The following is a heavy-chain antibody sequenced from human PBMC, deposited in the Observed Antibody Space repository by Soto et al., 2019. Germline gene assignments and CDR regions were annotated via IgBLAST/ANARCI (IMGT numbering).Heavy chain of an antibody. CDR3: ASSVVGYSSWHSSGMDV. CDR2: ISAYNGNT. J-gene: IGHJ6*01. D-gene: IGHD6-13*01. V-gene: IGHV1-18*01. CDR1: GYTFTSYG. Sequence: ASVKVSCKASGYTFTSYGISWVRQAPGQGLEWMGWISAYNGNTNYAQKLQGRVTMTTDTSTSTAYMELRSLRSDDTAVYYCASSVVGYSSWHSSGMDVWGPGTTVTVSS.